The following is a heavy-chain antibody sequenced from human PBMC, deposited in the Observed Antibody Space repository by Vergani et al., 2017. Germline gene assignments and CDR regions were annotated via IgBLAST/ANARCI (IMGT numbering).Heavy chain of an antibody. CDR2: ISSSSSYI. J-gene: IGHJ6*03. V-gene: IGHV3-21*01. Sequence: EVQLVESGGGLVKPGGSLRLSCAASGFTFSNYSMNWVRQAPGKGLEWVSSISSSSSYIYYADSVKGRFTISRDNAKNALYLQMNSLSAEATAVYYCARDQVEAGGAYMDVWGKGTTVTVSS. CDR1: GFTFSNYS. CDR3: ARDQVEAGGAYMDV. D-gene: IGHD1-1*01.